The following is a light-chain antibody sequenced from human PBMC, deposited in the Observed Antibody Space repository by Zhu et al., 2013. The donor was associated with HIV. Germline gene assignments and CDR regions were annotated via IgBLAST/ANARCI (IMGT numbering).Light chain of an antibody. J-gene: IGKJ2*03. CDR3: QQYGNSPPYS. CDR2: DAS. CDR1: QTISSY. V-gene: IGKV3-11*01. Sequence: IVLTQSPATLSLSPGERATLSCRASQTISSYLAWYQQRPGQAPRLLIYDASNRAPGIPARFSGSGSGTDFTLTISRLEPEDFAVYYCQQYGNSPPYSFGQGTKLEIK.